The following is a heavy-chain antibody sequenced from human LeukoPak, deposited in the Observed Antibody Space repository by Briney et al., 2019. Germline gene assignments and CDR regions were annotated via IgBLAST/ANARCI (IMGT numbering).Heavy chain of an antibody. J-gene: IGHJ4*02. CDR3: ARDNMKDGGIAAAGTDY. D-gene: IGHD6-13*01. V-gene: IGHV3-7*01. Sequence: GGSLRLSCAASGFTFSSYWMSWVRPAPGKGLEWVANIKQDGSEKYYVDSVEGRFTITRDNAKNSLYLQLNSLRAEDTAVYYCARDNMKDGGIAAAGTDYWGQGTLVTVSS. CDR2: IKQDGSEK. CDR1: GFTFSSYW.